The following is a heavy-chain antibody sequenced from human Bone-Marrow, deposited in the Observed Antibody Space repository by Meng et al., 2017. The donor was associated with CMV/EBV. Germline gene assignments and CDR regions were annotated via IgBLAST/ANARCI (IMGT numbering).Heavy chain of an antibody. J-gene: IGHJ6*02. CDR1: GFTFSGNY. Sequence: GGSLRLSCAASGFTFSGNYMSWVRQAPGKGLEWVSGIYSGGSSTDYADSVKGRFTISRDNSKNTLYLQMNSLRAEDTAVYYCAKESLLGFWVTGMSYGMDVWGQGTTVTVSS. V-gene: IGHV3-23*03. CDR3: AKESLLGFWVTGMSYGMDV. D-gene: IGHD2-15*01. CDR2: IYSGGSST.